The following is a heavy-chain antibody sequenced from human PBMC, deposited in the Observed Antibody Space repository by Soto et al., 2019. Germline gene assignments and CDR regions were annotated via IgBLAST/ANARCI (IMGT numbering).Heavy chain of an antibody. J-gene: IGHJ6*02. D-gene: IGHD3-3*01. CDR2: ISYDGSNK. CDR1: GFTFSSYG. CDR3: AKDAGTTNVLRFLEWLPKGYYYGMDV. Sequence: LRLSCAASGFTFSSYGMHWVRQAPGKGLEWVAVISYDGSNKYYADSVKGRFTISRDNSKNTLYLQMNSLRAEDTAVYYCAKDAGTTNVLRFLEWLPKGYYYGMDVWGQGTTVTVSS. V-gene: IGHV3-30*18.